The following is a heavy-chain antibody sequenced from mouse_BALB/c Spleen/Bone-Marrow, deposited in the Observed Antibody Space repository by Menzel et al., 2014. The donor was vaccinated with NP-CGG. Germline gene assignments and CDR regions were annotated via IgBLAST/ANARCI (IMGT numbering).Heavy chain of an antibody. CDR1: GYSITSGYY. J-gene: IGHJ3*01. D-gene: IGHD2-10*02. CDR3: ARVYGNYFFAY. CDR2: ISYDGSN. Sequence: EVKLLESGPGLVKPSQSLSLTCSVTGYSITSGYYWNWIRQFPGNKLEWMGCISYDGSNNYNPSLKNRISITRDTSKNQFFLKLNSVTTEDTATYYCARVYGNYFFAYWGQGTLVTVSA. V-gene: IGHV3-6*02.